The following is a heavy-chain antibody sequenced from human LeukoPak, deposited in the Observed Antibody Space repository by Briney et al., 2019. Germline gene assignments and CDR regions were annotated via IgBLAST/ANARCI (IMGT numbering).Heavy chain of an antibody. CDR1: GGSISSGYYY. V-gene: IGHV4-30-4*01. D-gene: IGHD3-10*01. CDR2: IYYSGST. CDR3: ARVAVRGSNFDY. J-gene: IGHJ4*02. Sequence: SETLSLTCTVSGGSISSGYYYWSWIRQPPGKGLEWIGYIYYSGSTYYNPSLKSLVTISVDTSKNQFSLKLSSVTAADTTVYYCARVAVRGSNFDYLGQGTLVAVSS.